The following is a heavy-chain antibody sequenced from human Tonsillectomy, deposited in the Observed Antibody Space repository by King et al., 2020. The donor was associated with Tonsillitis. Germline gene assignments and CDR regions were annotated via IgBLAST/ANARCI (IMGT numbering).Heavy chain of an antibody. CDR1: GFSFSSYE. CDR3: ARERIYGDYMDY. V-gene: IGHV3-48*03. CDR2: ISSSGSTL. J-gene: IGHJ4*02. D-gene: IGHD4-17*01. Sequence: QLVQSGGGLVQPGGSLRLSCAASGFSFSSYEMNWVRQAPGKGLEWVSYISSSGSTLYYADSVKGRFTISRDNAKNSLYVQMNSLRAEDTAVYYCARERIYGDYMDYWGQGTLVTVSS.